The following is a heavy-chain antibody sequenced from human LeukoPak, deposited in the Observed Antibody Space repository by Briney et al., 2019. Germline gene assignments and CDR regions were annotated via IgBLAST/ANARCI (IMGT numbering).Heavy chain of an antibody. V-gene: IGHV3-53*01. CDR3: ARLMEGYFDY. Sequence: PGGSLRLSCAASGFTVSSNYMSWVRQAPGKGLEWVSVIYSGGSIYYADSVKGRFTISRDNSKNTLYLQMNSLRAEDTAVYYCARLMEGYFDYWGQGTLVTVSS. CDR1: GFTVSSNY. D-gene: IGHD3-3*01. J-gene: IGHJ4*02. CDR2: IYSGGSI.